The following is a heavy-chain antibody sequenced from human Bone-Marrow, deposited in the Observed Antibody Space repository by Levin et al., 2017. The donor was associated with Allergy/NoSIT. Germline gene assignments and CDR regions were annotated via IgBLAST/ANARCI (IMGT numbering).Heavy chain of an antibody. Sequence: GESLKISCVASGFSFSNYGMHWVRQVPGKGLEWVAFTSFDGRSRSYADSVKGRFTISRDNSKNTLYLQMNSLRGEDTAVYYCGKDIKSFHYDFSDDYEVLPEHEYYGVDVWGQGTTVTVSS. CDR3: GKDIKSFHYDFSDDYEVLPEHEYYGVDV. CDR2: TSFDGRSR. CDR1: GFSFSNYG. J-gene: IGHJ6*02. V-gene: IGHV3-30*18. D-gene: IGHD3-3*01.